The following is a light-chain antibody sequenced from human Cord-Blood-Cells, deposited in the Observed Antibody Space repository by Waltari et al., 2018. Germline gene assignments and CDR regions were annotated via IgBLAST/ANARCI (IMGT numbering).Light chain of an antibody. V-gene: IGKV1-5*03. CDR1: QSISSW. CDR3: QQYGSSPLT. CDR2: KAS. J-gene: IGKJ4*01. Sequence: DIQMTQSPSTLSASVGDRVTITCRASQSISSWLAWYQQKPGKAPKLLIYKASSLESGVPSRFSGSGSGTEFTLTISSLQPDDFATYYCQQYGSSPLTFGGGTKVEIK.